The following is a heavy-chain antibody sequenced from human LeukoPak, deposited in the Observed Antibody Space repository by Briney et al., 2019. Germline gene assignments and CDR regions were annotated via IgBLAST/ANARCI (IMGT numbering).Heavy chain of an antibody. CDR3: ATGMYSGSYFGLLHY. D-gene: IGHD1-26*01. CDR2: TSYDGSNK. J-gene: IGHJ4*02. Sequence: GGSLSLSCAVSGLTLSSYAMQGVRQAPGKGLEWVAVTSYDGSNKQYADSVKSRFTISRDNSKNTLYLQMNSLRGEDTAVYYCATGMYSGSYFGLLHYWGQGTLVTVSS. CDR1: GLTLSSYA. V-gene: IGHV3-30-3*01.